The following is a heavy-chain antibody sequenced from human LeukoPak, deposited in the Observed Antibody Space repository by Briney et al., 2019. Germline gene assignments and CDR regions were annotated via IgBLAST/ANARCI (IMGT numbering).Heavy chain of an antibody. J-gene: IGHJ4*02. V-gene: IGHV3-23*01. D-gene: IGHD3-3*01. Sequence: GGSLRLSCAASGFTFSSYAMSWARQAPGKGLEWVSAISGSGGSTYYADSVKGRFTISRDNSKNTLYLQMNSLRAEDTAVYYCAKDRDLRFLEWLLSFDYWGQGTLVTVSS. CDR3: AKDRDLRFLEWLLSFDY. CDR1: GFTFSSYA. CDR2: ISGSGGST.